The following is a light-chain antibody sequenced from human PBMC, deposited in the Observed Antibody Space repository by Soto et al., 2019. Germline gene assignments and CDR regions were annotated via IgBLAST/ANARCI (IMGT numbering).Light chain of an antibody. J-gene: IGKJ5*01. CDR1: QSVSSSY. CDR2: GAS. V-gene: IGKV3-20*01. Sequence: EIVLTQSPGTLSVSPGERATLSCRASQSVSSSYLAWYQQKRGQAPRLLIYGASSRATGIPDRFSGSGSGTDFTLPITRLEPEDFAVYYCQQYRRSSITFGQGTRLEIK. CDR3: QQYRRSSIT.